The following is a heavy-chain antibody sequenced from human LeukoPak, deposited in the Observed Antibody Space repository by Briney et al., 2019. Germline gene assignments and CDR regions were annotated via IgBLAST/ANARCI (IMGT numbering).Heavy chain of an antibody. Sequence: ASVKVSCKASGYTFTSYGISWVRQAPGQGLEWMGWISAYNGNTNYAQKLQGRVTMTTDTSTSTAYMELRSLRSDDTAVYYCASDKYNSHTLDAFDIWGQGTMVTVSS. CDR3: ASDKYNSHTLDAFDI. V-gene: IGHV1-18*01. J-gene: IGHJ3*02. D-gene: IGHD1-20*01. CDR1: GYTFTSYG. CDR2: ISAYNGNT.